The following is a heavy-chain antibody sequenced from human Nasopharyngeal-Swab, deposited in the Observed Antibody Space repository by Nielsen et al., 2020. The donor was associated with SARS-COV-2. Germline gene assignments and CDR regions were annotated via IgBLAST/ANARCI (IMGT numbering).Heavy chain of an antibody. CDR2: LSWNSGII. Sequence: SLKISCEASGFTFNNYGMHWVRQAPGKGLEWVSGLSWNSGIIGYADSVKGRFTISRDNAKNSLYLQMNSLRAEDTALYYCAKGWVATTSLLDYWGQGTLVTVSS. CDR3: AKGWVATTSLLDY. V-gene: IGHV3-9*01. D-gene: IGHD5-12*01. J-gene: IGHJ4*02. CDR1: GFTFNNYG.